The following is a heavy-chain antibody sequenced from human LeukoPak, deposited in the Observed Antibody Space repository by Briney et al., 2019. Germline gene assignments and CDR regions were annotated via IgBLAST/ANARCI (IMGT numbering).Heavy chain of an antibody. D-gene: IGHD4-17*01. CDR2: ISAYNGDT. Sequence: ASVKVSCKASGYRFTSYGISWVRQAPGQGLEWMGWISAYNGDTKYAQNLQGRVTMTRDTSISTAYMELSRLRSDDTAVYYCARVDRAYGDYVGYWGQGTLVTVSS. J-gene: IGHJ4*02. CDR1: GYRFTSYG. CDR3: ARVDRAYGDYVGY. V-gene: IGHV1-18*01.